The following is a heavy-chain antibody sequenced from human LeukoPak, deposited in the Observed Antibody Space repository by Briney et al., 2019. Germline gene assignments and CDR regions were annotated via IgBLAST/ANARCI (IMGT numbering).Heavy chain of an antibody. V-gene: IGHV3-33*01. CDR3: ARDPPYGDYYYGMDV. CDR2: IWHDGSNR. J-gene: IGHJ6*02. CDR1: GFTFSNYG. Sequence: GRSLRLSCAASGFTFSNYGMHWVRQAPGKGLEWVAVIWHDGSNRYYADSVKGRFTIPRDNSKNTLYLQMNSLRAEDTAVYYCARDPPYGDYYYGMDVWGQGTTVTVSS. D-gene: IGHD4-17*01.